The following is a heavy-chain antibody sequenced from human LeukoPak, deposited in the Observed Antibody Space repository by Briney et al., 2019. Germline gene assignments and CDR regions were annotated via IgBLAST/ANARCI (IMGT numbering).Heavy chain of an antibody. V-gene: IGHV3-53*01. CDR1: GFTVSSDY. CDR2: IYSGGST. D-gene: IGHD6-13*01. CDR3: ARDGYSSSWYWYFDL. Sequence: GGSLRLSCAASGFTVSSDYMTWVRQAPGKGLEWVSVIYSGGSTYYADSVKGRFTISRNNSKNTLYLQMNSLRAEDTAVYYCARDGYSSSWYWYFDLWGRGTLVTVSS. J-gene: IGHJ2*01.